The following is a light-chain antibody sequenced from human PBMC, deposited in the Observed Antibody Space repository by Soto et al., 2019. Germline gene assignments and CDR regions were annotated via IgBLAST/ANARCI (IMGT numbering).Light chain of an antibody. Sequence: EIVLTQSPGTLSLSPGERATLSCRASQSVSSSYLAWYQQKPGQAPRLLIYGASGRATCIPDRFIGSGSGRDLTLTISRLEPEDSAMYYCQQYGSSPMYTFGQGTKLEIK. CDR2: GAS. V-gene: IGKV3-20*01. J-gene: IGKJ2*01. CDR3: QQYGSSPMYT. CDR1: QSVSSSY.